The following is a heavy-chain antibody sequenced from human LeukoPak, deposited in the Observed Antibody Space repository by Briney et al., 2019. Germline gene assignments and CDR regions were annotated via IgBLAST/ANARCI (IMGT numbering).Heavy chain of an antibody. V-gene: IGHV4-39*01. CDR3: ARRGSYDTFDI. J-gene: IGHJ3*02. CDR1: GGSISSSGSY. Sequence: PSETLSLTCTVSGGSISSSGSYWGWIRQPPGKGLEWIGNIYYSGSTYYNPSLKSRVTISVDTPKNQFSLKLSSVTAADTAVFYCARRGSYDTFDIWGQGTMVTVSS. CDR2: IYYSGST. D-gene: IGHD1-26*01.